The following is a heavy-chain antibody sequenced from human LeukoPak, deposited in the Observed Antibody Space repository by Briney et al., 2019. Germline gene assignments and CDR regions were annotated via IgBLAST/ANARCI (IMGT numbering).Heavy chain of an antibody. CDR2: IYYSGST. CDR3: ASGYYYDRSGYHDAFDI. V-gene: IGHV4-59*01. D-gene: IGHD3-22*01. J-gene: IGHJ3*02. Sequence: PSETLSLTCTVSGVSFSSYYWSWVRQPPGKGLEWVGYIYYSGSTNYNASLKSRVTIAVDTSKNQLSLKLSSVTAADTALYYCASGYYYDRSGYHDAFDIWGQGTMVTVSS. CDR1: GVSFSSYY.